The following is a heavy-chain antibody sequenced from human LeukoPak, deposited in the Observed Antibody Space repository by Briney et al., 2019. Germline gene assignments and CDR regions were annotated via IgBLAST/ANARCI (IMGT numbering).Heavy chain of an antibody. CDR1: GYPFTDYD. CDR2: INPNSGGT. CDR3: AREPVYGDYGVDY. J-gene: IGHJ4*02. Sequence: ASVTVSCKASGYPFTDYDMHWVRQAPGQGLEWMGWINPNSGGTNYAQKFQGRVTMTRDTSISTAYMELSRLRSDDTAVYYCAREPVYGDYGVDYWGQGTLVTVSS. D-gene: IGHD4-17*01. V-gene: IGHV1-2*02.